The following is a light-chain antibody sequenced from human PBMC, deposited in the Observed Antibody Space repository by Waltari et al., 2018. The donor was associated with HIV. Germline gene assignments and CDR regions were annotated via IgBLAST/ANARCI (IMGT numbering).Light chain of an antibody. CDR2: DVS. V-gene: IGLV2-11*01. J-gene: IGLJ3*02. CDR1: SRVVGGYNS. CDR3: CSYAGSYTFEV. Sequence: QSVLTQPRSVSGSPGQSVTIPCTGTSRVVGGYNSLSGYNKPPGKAPKLMIYDVSKRPSWVPDRFSGSKSGNTASLTISGLQAEDEADYYCCSYAGSYTFEVFGGGTKLTVL.